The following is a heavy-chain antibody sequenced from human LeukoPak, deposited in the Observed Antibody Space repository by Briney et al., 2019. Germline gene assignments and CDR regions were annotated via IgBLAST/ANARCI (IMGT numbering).Heavy chain of an antibody. CDR2: ISSSSSYI. Sequence: GGSLRLSCAASGFTFSSYSLNWVRQAPGKGLEWVSSISSSSSYIYYADSVKGRFTISRDNAKNSLYLQMNSLRAEDTAVYYCARDHILHSSGWYGLDYWGQGTLVTVSS. V-gene: IGHV3-21*01. CDR1: GFTFSSYS. D-gene: IGHD6-19*01. J-gene: IGHJ4*02. CDR3: ARDHILHSSGWYGLDY.